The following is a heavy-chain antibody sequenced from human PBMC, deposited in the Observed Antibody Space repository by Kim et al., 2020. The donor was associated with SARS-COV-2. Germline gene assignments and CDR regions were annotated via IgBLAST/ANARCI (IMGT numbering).Heavy chain of an antibody. V-gene: IGHV3-9*01. Sequence: GLEWVSGVNWDSGRVGYADSVKGRFTISRDNTKNSLYLQMNSLRAEDTALYYCAKVLRGRNYYFYGMDVWGQGTTVTVSS. CDR3: AKVLRGRNYYFYGMDV. D-gene: IGHD2-15*01. J-gene: IGHJ6*02. CDR2: VNWDSGRV.